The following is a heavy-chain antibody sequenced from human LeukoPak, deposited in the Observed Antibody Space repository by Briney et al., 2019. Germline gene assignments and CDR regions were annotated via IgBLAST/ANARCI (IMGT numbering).Heavy chain of an antibody. CDR2: IIPIFGTA. Sequence: SVKVFCKASGGTFSSYAISWVRQAPGQGLEWMGGIIPIFGTANYAQKFQGRVTIITDESTSTAYMELSSLRSEDTAVYYCATAGYSYGTYYYYMDVWGKGTTVTVSS. D-gene: IGHD5-18*01. J-gene: IGHJ6*03. CDR3: ATAGYSYGTYYYYMDV. V-gene: IGHV1-69*05. CDR1: GGTFSSYA.